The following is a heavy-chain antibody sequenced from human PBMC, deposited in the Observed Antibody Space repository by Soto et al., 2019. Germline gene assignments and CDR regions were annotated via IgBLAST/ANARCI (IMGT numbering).Heavy chain of an antibody. CDR2: ITGDGGDT. CDR3: AKGSATSSHYYFTY. CDR1: GLPFSRYA. J-gene: IGHJ4*02. V-gene: IGHV3-23*01. Sequence: GGSLRLSCVASGLPFSRYAMSGVRQDPGTGLEWVSAITGDGGDTLHADSVRGRLTISRDNPRNTLYLQMDSRRAEDIALYYRAKGSATSSHYYFTYWGQGTLVTVSS.